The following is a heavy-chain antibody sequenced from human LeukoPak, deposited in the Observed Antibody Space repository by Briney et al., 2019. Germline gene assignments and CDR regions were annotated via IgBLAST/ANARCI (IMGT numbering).Heavy chain of an antibody. J-gene: IGHJ6*03. CDR1: GFTFFNYA. CDR3: ARAGSYDFWSFMDV. CDR2: VSGSGSST. V-gene: IGHV3-23*01. D-gene: IGHD3-3*01. Sequence: GGSLRLSCAASGFTFFNYAVSWARQAPGKGLEWVSGVSGSGSSTYYADSVEGRFTISRDNSREKVFLQMSSLRVEDAAVYYCARAGSYDFWSFMDVWGKGTTVTVSS.